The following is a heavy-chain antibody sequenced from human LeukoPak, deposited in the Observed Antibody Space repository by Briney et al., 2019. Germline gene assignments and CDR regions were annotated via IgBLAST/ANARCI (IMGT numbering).Heavy chain of an antibody. CDR1: GGSISSGDYY. J-gene: IGHJ4*02. CDR2: IYYSGST. Sequence: PSETLSLTCTVSGGSISSGDYYWSWIRQPPGKGLEWIVYIYYSGSTYYNPSLKSLVTISVDTSKNQFSLKLSSVTAADTAVYYCARDEDTAINYWGQGTLVTVSS. V-gene: IGHV4-30-4*08. CDR3: ARDEDTAINY. D-gene: IGHD5-18*01.